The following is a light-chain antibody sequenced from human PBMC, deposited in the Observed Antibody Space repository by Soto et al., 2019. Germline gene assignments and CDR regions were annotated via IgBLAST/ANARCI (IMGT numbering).Light chain of an antibody. V-gene: IGKV3-20*01. CDR1: QTVVSSY. Sequence: ETVLTQSPGTLSLSPGERATLFCRASQTVVSSYLAWYQQKPGQTPRLLIYGASTRATGIPDRFSGYGSGTDFTLTISRLEPEDFGVYYCQQQGNSRTWTFGQGTKVEIK. J-gene: IGKJ1*01. CDR2: GAS. CDR3: QQQGNSRTWT.